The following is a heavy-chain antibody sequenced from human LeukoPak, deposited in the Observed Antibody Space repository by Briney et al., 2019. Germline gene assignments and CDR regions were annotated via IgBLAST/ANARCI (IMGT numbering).Heavy chain of an antibody. CDR2: IYYSGST. D-gene: IGHD6-13*01. CDR1: GGSISSGDYY. V-gene: IGHV4-30-4*08. Sequence: PSETLSLTCTVSGGSISSGDYYWSWIRQPPGKGLEWIGYIYYSGSTYYNPSLKSRVTISVDTSKNQFSLKLSSVTAADTAVHYCARGSSSWYRGFDYWGQGTLVTVSS. J-gene: IGHJ4*02. CDR3: ARGSSSWYRGFDY.